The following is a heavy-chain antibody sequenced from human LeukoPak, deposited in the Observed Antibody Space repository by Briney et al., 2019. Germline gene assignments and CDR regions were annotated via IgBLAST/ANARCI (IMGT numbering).Heavy chain of an antibody. V-gene: IGHV4-59*08. CDR3: ASLGLDSSGYYDFDY. D-gene: IGHD3-22*01. CDR2: IYYSGST. Sequence: PSETLSLTCTVSGGSISSYYWSWIRQPAGKGLEWIGYIYYSGSTTYNPSLKGRVTISVDTSKNKFSLKLRSVTAADTAVAYCASLGLDSSGYYDFDYWGQGTLVTVSS. CDR1: GGSISSYY. J-gene: IGHJ4*02.